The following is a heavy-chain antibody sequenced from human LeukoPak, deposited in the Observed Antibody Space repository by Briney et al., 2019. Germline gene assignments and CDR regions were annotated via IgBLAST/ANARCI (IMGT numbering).Heavy chain of an antibody. CDR1: GGSISSSSYY. J-gene: IGHJ4*02. D-gene: IGHD3-16*01. CDR3: ARPGNDYVWGSPYYFDY. Sequence: SETLSLTCTVSGGSISSSSYYWGWIRQPPGKGLEWIGSIYYSGSTYYNPSLKSRVTISVDTSKNQFSLNLSSVTAADTAVYYCARPGNDYVWGSPYYFDYWGQGTLVTVSS. CDR2: IYYSGST. V-gene: IGHV4-39*01.